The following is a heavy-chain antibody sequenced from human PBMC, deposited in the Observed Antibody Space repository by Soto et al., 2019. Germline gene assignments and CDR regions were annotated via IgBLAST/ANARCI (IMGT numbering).Heavy chain of an antibody. D-gene: IGHD3-22*01. CDR3: AAQGVVISRRAFDI. V-gene: IGHV1-58*01. J-gene: IGHJ3*02. CDR2: IVVGSGNT. CDR1: GFTFTSSA. Sequence: SVKVSCKASGFTFTSSAVQWVRQARGQRLEWIGWIVVGSGNTNYAQKFQERVTITRDMSTSTAYMELSSLRSEDTAVYYCAAQGVVISRRAFDIWGQGTMVTVSS.